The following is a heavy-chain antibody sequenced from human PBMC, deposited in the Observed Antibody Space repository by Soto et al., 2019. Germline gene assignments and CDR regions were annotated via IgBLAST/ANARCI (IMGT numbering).Heavy chain of an antibody. Sequence: QVQLVQSGAEVREPGASVKVSCKASGYTFTNYGVSWVRQAPGQGLEWMGWIGGYKGNTNYAQKLQGRVTLTTDTSTSIAYMELRSLRSDDTAVYYCAPHTLDTGMPSGYWGQGTLVTVSS. CDR1: GYTFTNYG. J-gene: IGHJ4*02. D-gene: IGHD5-18*01. CDR2: IGGYKGNT. V-gene: IGHV1-18*01. CDR3: APHTLDTGMPSGY.